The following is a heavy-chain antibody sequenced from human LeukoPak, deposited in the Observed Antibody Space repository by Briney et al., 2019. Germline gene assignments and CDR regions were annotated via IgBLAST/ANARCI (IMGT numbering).Heavy chain of an antibody. D-gene: IGHD3-22*01. CDR2: INPNSGGT. CDR1: GYTFTGYY. J-gene: IGHJ3*02. Sequence: GASVKVSCKASGYTFTGYYMHWVRQAPGQGLEWMGWINPNSGGTNYAQKFQGRVTMTRDTSISTAYMELSRLRSDDTAVYYCAREWSPVVRGVDAFDIWGQGTMVTVSS. CDR3: AREWSPVVRGVDAFDI. V-gene: IGHV1-2*02.